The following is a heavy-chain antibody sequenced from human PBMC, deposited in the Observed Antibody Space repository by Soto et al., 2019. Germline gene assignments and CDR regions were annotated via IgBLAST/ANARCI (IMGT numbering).Heavy chain of an antibody. J-gene: IGHJ6*02. CDR2: IIPIFGTA. V-gene: IGHV1-69*01. CDR1: GGTFSSYA. CDR3: ARESIAVAGTSYYYGMDV. Sequence: QVQLVQSGAEVKKPVSSVKVSCKASGGTFSSYAISWVRQAPGQGLEWMGGIIPIFGTANYAQKFQGRVTITADESPSTAYMELSSLRSEDTAVYYCARESIAVAGTSYYYGMDVWGQGTTVTVSS. D-gene: IGHD6-19*01.